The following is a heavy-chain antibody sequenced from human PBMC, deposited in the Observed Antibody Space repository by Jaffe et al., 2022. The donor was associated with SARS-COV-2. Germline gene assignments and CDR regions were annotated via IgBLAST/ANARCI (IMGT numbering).Heavy chain of an antibody. J-gene: IGHJ4*02. Sequence: QVQLVQSGAEVKKPGASVTVSCKASGYTFTHYYIHWVRQAPGQGLEWMGVINPSGGSTTYAQKLQGRVTMTRDTSTSTVYMELSSLTSEDTAMYYCAREGGTLTTTTTQRRCFDSWGQGTLVTVSS. V-gene: IGHV1-46*04. CDR2: INPSGGST. D-gene: IGHD4-4*01. CDR3: AREGGTLTTTTTQRRCFDS. CDR1: GYTFTHYY.